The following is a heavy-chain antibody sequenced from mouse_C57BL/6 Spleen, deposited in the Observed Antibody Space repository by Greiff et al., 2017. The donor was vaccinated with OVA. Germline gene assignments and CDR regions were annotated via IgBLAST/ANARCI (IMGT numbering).Heavy chain of an antibody. Sequence: QVQLQQSGPGLVQPSQCLSITCTVSGFSLTSYGVNWVRQSPGKGLEWLGVICSGGSTAYNAAFMSRLSITKANPERQFFLKMNCLQADDTAIYYCAKNLGYYGSSYAMDYWGQGTSVTVSS. CDR1: GFSLTSYG. CDR2: ICSGGST. V-gene: IGHV2-5*01. J-gene: IGHJ4*01. CDR3: AKNLGYYGSSYAMDY. D-gene: IGHD1-1*01.